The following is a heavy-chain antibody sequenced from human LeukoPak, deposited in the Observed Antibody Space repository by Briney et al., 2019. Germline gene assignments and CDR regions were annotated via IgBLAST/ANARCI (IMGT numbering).Heavy chain of an antibody. Sequence: GASVKVSCKVSGYTLTELSMHWVRQAPGKGLEWMGGFDPEDGETIYAQKFQGRVTMTEDTSTDTAYMELSSLRSEDTAVYYCATDARYDFWSGPRPYYYMDVWGKGTTVTVSS. CDR1: GYTLTELS. D-gene: IGHD3-3*01. J-gene: IGHJ6*03. V-gene: IGHV1-24*01. CDR3: ATDARYDFWSGPRPYYYMDV. CDR2: FDPEDGET.